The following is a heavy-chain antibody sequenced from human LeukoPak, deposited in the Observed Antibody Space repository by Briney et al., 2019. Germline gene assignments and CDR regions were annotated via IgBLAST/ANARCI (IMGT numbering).Heavy chain of an antibody. J-gene: IGHJ4*02. V-gene: IGHV3-30*04. CDR1: GFTISSFA. D-gene: IGHD6-13*01. Sequence: GGSLRLSCAASGFTISSFAMHWVRQAPGKGLEWVAVISYEGSNDYYADSVKGRFTVSRDNSKNTLYLQMDSLRTEDTAVYYCARDRVAAADLDYWGQGTPVTVSS. CDR2: ISYEGSND. CDR3: ARDRVAAADLDY.